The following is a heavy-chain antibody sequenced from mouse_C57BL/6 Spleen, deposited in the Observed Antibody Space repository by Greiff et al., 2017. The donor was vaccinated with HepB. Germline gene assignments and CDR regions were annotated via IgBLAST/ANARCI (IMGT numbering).Heavy chain of an antibody. CDR1: GFTFSSYA. D-gene: IGHD1-1*01. Sequence: EVMLVESGAGLVKPGGSLKLSCAASGFTFSSYAMSWVRQTPEKRLEWVAYISSGGDYIYYADTVKGRFTISRDNARNTLYLQMSSLKSEDTAMYYCTRDEGAVAPYYYAMDYWGQGTSVTVSS. V-gene: IGHV5-9-1*02. J-gene: IGHJ4*01. CDR2: ISSGGDYI. CDR3: TRDEGAVAPYYYAMDY.